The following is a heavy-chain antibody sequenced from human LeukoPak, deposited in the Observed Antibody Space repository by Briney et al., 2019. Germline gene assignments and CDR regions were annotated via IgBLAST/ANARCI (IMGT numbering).Heavy chain of an antibody. Sequence: PGGSLRLSCAASGFTFDDYAMHWVRQAPGKGLEWVSLISGDGGSTYYADSVKGRFTISRDNSKNSLYLQMNSPRTEDTALYYCATGGGMTTVTNDAFDIWGQGTMVTVSS. CDR3: ATGGGMTTVTNDAFDI. CDR2: ISGDGGST. D-gene: IGHD4-17*01. CDR1: GFTFDDYA. V-gene: IGHV3-43*02. J-gene: IGHJ3*02.